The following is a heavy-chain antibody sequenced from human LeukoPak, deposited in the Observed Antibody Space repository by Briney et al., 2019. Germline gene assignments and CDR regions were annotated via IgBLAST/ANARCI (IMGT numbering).Heavy chain of an antibody. CDR3: ACNWYDSSGYYVDY. V-gene: IGHV1-18*01. Sequence: GASVKVSCKASGYTFTSYGISWVRQAPGQGLEWMGWISAYNGNTNYAQKLQGRVTMTTDTSTSTAYMEPRSLRSDDTAVYYCACNWYDSSGYYVDYWGQGTLVTVSS. D-gene: IGHD3-22*01. CDR1: GYTFTSYG. J-gene: IGHJ4*02. CDR2: ISAYNGNT.